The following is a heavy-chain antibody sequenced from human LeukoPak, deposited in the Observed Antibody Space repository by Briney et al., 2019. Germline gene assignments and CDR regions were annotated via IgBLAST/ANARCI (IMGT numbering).Heavy chain of an antibody. J-gene: IGHJ4*02. Sequence: ASVKVSCKASGYTFTSYGISWVRQAPGQGLEWMGWISAYNGNTNYAQKLQGRVTMTTDTSTSTAYMELRCLRSDDTAVYYCTISQYDSVDYWGQGTLVTVSS. CDR2: ISAYNGNT. V-gene: IGHV1-18*04. CDR3: TISQYDSVDY. CDR1: GYTFTSYG. D-gene: IGHD1-1*01.